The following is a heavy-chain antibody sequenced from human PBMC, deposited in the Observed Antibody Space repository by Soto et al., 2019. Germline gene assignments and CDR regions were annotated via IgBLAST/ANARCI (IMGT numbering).Heavy chain of an antibody. CDR1: GGSINSYY. CDR3: ARAIAVPRSDYYYYGMDV. Sequence: SETLSLSCTVSGGSINSYYWSWIRQPPGKGLEWIGYIYYSGSTNYNPSLKSRVTISVDTSKNQFSLKLSSVTAADTAVYYCARAIAVPRSDYYYYGMDVWGQGTTVTVSS. D-gene: IGHD6-19*01. J-gene: IGHJ6*02. V-gene: IGHV4-59*01. CDR2: IYYSGST.